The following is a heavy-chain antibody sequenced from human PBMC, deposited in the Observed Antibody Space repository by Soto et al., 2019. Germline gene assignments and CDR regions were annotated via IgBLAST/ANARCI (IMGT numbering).Heavy chain of an antibody. V-gene: IGHV4-59*01. CDR1: GGSINNYW. J-gene: IGHJ6*03. Sequence: QVQLQESGPGLVRPSETLSLTCNVSGGSINNYWWSWIRQPPGKGLEWVGYVHYSGGTNYNPSLKSRLTISADKARNQFSLRLSSVTAADTAVYFCARGVRDNFQRSYYMDVWGKGTTITVSS. CDR3: ARGVRDNFQRSYYMDV. D-gene: IGHD1-20*01. CDR2: VHYSGGT.